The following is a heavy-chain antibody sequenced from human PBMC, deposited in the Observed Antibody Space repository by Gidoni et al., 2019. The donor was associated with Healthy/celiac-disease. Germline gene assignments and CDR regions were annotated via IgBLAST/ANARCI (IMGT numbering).Heavy chain of an antibody. CDR1: GFTFSSDA. CDR2: ISYDGSNK. D-gene: IGHD3-10*01. CDR3: ARGPPELLWFGEIFDY. J-gene: IGHJ4*02. V-gene: IGHV3-30-3*01. Sequence: QVQLVESGGGGVQPGRSLRLSCAASGFTFSSDAMHWVRQAPGKGLEGVAVISYDGSNKYYADSVTGRFTISRDTSKNTLYLQMNSLSAEDTAVSYCARGPPELLWFGEIFDYWGQGTLVTVSS.